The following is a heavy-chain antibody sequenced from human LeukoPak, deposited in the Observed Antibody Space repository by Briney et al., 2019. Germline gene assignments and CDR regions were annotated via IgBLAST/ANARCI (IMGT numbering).Heavy chain of an antibody. CDR2: ICSSSSYT. D-gene: IGHD3-22*01. CDR1: GFTFSDHY. Sequence: PGGSLRLSCAASGFTFSDHYMSWIRQAPGEGLEWGSYICSSSSYTNYADSVKGRFTISRDNAKNSLYLQMNSLRAEDTAVYYCARDSIPGYDSSGYMVAFDLWGQGTMVTVSS. J-gene: IGHJ3*01. V-gene: IGHV3-11*05. CDR3: ARDSIPGYDSSGYMVAFDL.